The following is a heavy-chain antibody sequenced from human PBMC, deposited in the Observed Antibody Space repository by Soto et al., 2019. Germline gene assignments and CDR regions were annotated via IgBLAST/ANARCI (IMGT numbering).Heavy chain of an antibody. CDR1: GFTFGDYA. V-gene: IGHV3-49*03. J-gene: IGHJ6*03. Sequence: GGSLRLSCTASGFTFGDYAMSWFRQAPGKGLEWVGFIRSKAYGGTTEYAASVKGRFTISRDDSKSIAYMQMNSLKTEDTAVYYCTRVISSPSDYYMDVWGKGTTVTVSS. CDR3: TRVISSPSDYYMDV. CDR2: IRSKAYGGTT.